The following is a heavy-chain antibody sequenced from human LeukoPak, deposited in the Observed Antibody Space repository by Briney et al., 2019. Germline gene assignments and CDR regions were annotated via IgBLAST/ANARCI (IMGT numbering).Heavy chain of an antibody. Sequence: GGSLRLSCAASGFTFSSYAMHWVRQAPGKGLEYVSAISSNGGSTYYANSVKGRFTISRDNSKNTLYLQMGSLRAEDMAVYYCARVAAAGVLSPNAVDIWGQGTMVTVSS. CDR2: ISSNGGST. D-gene: IGHD6-13*01. CDR3: ARVAAAGVLSPNAVDI. CDR1: GFTFSSYA. J-gene: IGHJ3*02. V-gene: IGHV3-64*01.